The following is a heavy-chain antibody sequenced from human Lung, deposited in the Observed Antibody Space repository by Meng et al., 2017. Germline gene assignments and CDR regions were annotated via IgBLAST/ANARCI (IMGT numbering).Heavy chain of an antibody. CDR3: ARDRQRYVWGDFDI. CDR2: INPSGGST. Sequence: GESLKISCKASGYTFTSYYMHWVRQAPGQGLEWMGIINPSGGSTSYAQKFQGRVTMTRDTSTSTVYMELSSLRSEDTAVYYCARDRQRYVWGDFDIWGQGTMVTVSS. CDR1: GYTFTSYY. D-gene: IGHD2-2*01. J-gene: IGHJ3*02. V-gene: IGHV1-46*01.